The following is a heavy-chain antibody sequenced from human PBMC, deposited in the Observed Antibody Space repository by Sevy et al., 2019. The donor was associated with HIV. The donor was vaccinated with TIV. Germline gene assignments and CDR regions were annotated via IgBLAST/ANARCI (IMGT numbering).Heavy chain of an antibody. CDR1: GFTFSNAW. CDR3: TTASIMITFGPRRSDAFDI. Sequence: GGSLRLSCAASGFTFSNAWMSWVRQAPGKGLECVGRIKSKTDGGTTDYAAPVKGRFTISRDDSKNTLYLQMNSLKTEETAVYYCTTASIMITFGPRRSDAFDIRGQGTMVTVSS. D-gene: IGHD3-16*01. V-gene: IGHV3-15*01. J-gene: IGHJ3*02. CDR2: IKSKTDGGTT.